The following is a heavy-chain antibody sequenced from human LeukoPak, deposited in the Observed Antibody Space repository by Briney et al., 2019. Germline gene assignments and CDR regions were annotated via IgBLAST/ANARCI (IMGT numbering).Heavy chain of an antibody. J-gene: IGHJ6*03. CDR3: ASGSSDYYYYYYMDV. D-gene: IGHD2-2*01. Sequence: SETLSLTCTVSGASISRNYWSWIRQPPGKGLEWIGYINYIGSSHYNPSLKSRVTISVDTSKNQFSLKVSSVTAADTAVDYCASGSSDYYYYYYMDVWGKGTTVTVSS. CDR1: GASISRNY. CDR2: INYIGSS. V-gene: IGHV4-59*12.